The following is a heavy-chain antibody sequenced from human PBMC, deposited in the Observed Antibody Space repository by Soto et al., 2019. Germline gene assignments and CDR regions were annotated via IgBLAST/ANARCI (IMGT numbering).Heavy chain of an antibody. Sequence: PGGSLRLSCAASGFTFSSYAMHWVRQAPGKGLEWVAVISYDGSNKYYADSVKGRFTISRGNSKNTLYLQMNSLRAEDTAVYYCARGRSSEYNWFDPWGQGTLVTVSS. D-gene: IGHD3-10*01. J-gene: IGHJ5*02. CDR1: GFTFSSYA. CDR2: ISYDGSNK. V-gene: IGHV3-30-3*01. CDR3: ARGRSSEYNWFDP.